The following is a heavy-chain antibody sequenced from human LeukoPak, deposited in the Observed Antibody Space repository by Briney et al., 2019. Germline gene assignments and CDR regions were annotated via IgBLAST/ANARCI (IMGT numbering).Heavy chain of an antibody. CDR1: GYSISSGYY. CDR3: ARLSTVTTSFDY. D-gene: IGHD4-17*01. CDR2: IYHSGRT. Sequence: SETLSLTCTVSGYSISSGYYWGWIRQPPGKGLEWIGSIYHSGRTFYNPSLKSRVTMSVDTSKNQFSLKLSSVTAADTAVYYCARLSTVTTSFDYWGQGTLVTVSS. V-gene: IGHV4-38-2*02. J-gene: IGHJ4*02.